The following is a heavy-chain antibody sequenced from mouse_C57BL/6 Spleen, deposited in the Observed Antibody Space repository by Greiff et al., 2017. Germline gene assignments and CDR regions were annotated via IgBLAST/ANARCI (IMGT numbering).Heavy chain of an antibody. D-gene: IGHD1-1*01. Sequence: DVKLVESGGGLVKPGGSLKLSCAASGFTFSSYAMSWVRQTPEKRLEWVATISDGGSYTYYPDNVKGRFTISRDNAKNNLYLQMSHLKSEDTAMYYWARYYYGSSYPFAYWGQGTLVTVSA. J-gene: IGHJ3*01. CDR2: ISDGGSYT. CDR3: ARYYYGSSYPFAY. CDR1: GFTFSSYA. V-gene: IGHV5-4*03.